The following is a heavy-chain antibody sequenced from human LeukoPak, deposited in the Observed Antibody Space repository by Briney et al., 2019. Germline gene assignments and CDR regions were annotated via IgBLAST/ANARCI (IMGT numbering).Heavy chain of an antibody. V-gene: IGHV4-61*02. CDR1: GGSISSGSYY. D-gene: IGHD3-22*01. CDR2: IYTSGST. J-gene: IGHJ4*02. Sequence: SETLSLTCTVSGGSISSGSYYWSWIRQPAGKGLEWIGRIYTSGSTNYNPSLKSRVTISVDTSKNQFSLKLSSVTAADTAVYYCARRGGGYYPYYFDYWGQGTLVTVSS. CDR3: ARRGGGYYPYYFDY.